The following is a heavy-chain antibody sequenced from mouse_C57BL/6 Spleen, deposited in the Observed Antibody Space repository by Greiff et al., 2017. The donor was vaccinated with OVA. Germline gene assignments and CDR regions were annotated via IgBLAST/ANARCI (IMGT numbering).Heavy chain of an antibody. D-gene: IGHD2-5*01. V-gene: IGHV1-69*01. J-gene: IGHJ2*01. CDR1: GYTFTSYW. Sequence: VQLQQPGAELVMPGASVKLSCKASGYTFTSYWMHWVKQRPGQGLEWIGEIDPSDSYTNYTQKFKGKSTLTVDKSSSTAYMQLSSLTSEDTAVYYCARGGNYSNYGDYWGQGTTLTVSS. CDR2: IDPSDSYT. CDR3: ARGGNYSNYGDY.